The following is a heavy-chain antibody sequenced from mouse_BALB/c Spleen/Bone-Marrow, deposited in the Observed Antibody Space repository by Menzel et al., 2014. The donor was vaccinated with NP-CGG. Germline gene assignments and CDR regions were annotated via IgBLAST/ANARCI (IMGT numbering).Heavy chain of an antibody. J-gene: IGHJ3*01. D-gene: IGHD2-4*01. CDR1: GYNFTSYW. CDR3: ARVRFYYDYAFAY. Sequence: VQLQQSGAELVKPGTSVKLSCKASGYNFTSYWINWVKLRPGQGLEWIGDIYPGSGSTNYNEKFKSKATLTVDTSSSTAYIQLSSLASEDSALYYCARVRFYYDYAFAYWGQGTLVTVSA. V-gene: IGHV1-55*01. CDR2: IYPGSGST.